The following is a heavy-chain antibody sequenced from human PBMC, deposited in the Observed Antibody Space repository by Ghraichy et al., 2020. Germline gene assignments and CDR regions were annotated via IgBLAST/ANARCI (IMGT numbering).Heavy chain of an antibody. J-gene: IGHJ6*02. CDR3: ARGDSSGWYGYYYYYGMDV. D-gene: IGHD6-19*01. V-gene: IGHV3-21*01. Sequence: GGSLRLSCAASGFTFSSYSMNWVRQAPGKGLEWVSSISSSSSYIYYADSVKGRFTISRDNAKNSLYLQMNSLRAEDTAVYYCARGDSSGWYGYYYYYGMDVWGQGTTVTVSS. CDR1: GFTFSSYS. CDR2: ISSSSSYI.